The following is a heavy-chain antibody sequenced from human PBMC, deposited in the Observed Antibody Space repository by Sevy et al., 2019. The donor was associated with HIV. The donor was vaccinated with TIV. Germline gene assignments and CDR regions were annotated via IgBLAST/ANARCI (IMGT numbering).Heavy chain of an antibody. CDR2: ISGSGGST. CDR3: AKDHSGYDYYNYFDY. V-gene: IGHV3-23*01. CDR1: GFTFSSYA. J-gene: IGHJ4*02. D-gene: IGHD5-12*01. Sequence: GGSLRLSCAASGFTFSSYAMSWVRQAPGKGLEWVSAISGSGGSTYYADSVKGRFTISRDNSKITLYLQMNSLRAEDTAVYYCAKDHSGYDYYNYFDYWGQGTLVTVSS.